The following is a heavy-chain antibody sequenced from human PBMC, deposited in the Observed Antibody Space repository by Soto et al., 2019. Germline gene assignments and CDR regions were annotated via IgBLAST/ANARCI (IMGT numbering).Heavy chain of an antibody. D-gene: IGHD3-16*02. CDR2: IRNGSSTK. CDR3: ARDYYDYIWGSYRYYMDV. CDR1: GFSFSSYS. J-gene: IGHJ6*03. Sequence: PGGSLRLSCAASGFSFSSYSMNWVRQAPGKGLEWVAYIRNGSSTKYYADSVKGRFTISRDNSKNTLYLQMNSLRAEDTAVYYCARDYYDYIWGSYRYYMDVWGKGTTVTVS. V-gene: IGHV3-48*01.